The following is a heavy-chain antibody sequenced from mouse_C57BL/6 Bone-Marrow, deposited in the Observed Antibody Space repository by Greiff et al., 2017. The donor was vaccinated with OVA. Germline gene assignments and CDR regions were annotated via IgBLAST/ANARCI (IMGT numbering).Heavy chain of an antibody. J-gene: IGHJ1*03. Sequence: VQLQQPGAELVKPGASVKMSCKASGFTFTSYWITWVIPRPGQGLEWIGDFYPGSGSTNYNEKFKSKATLTVDTSSSTAYMQLSSLTSEDSAVYYCARRGYYEYFDVWGTGTTVTVSS. CDR3: ARRGYYEYFDV. CDR2: FYPGSGST. CDR1: GFTFTSYW. D-gene: IGHD2-4*01. V-gene: IGHV1-55*01.